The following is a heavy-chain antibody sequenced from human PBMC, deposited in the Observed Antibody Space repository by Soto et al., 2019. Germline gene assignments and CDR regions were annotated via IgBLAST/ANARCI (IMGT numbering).Heavy chain of an antibody. V-gene: IGHV4-59*01. CDR3: ARDVNGSYFRHYYYGMDV. CDR1: GGSISSYY. CDR2: IYYSGST. Sequence: SETLSLTCTVSGGSISSYYWSWIRQPPGKGLEWIGYIYYSGSTNYNPSLKSRVTISVDTSKNQFSLKLSSVTAADTAVYYCARDVNGSYFRHYYYGMDVWGQGTTVTVSS. D-gene: IGHD1-26*01. J-gene: IGHJ6*02.